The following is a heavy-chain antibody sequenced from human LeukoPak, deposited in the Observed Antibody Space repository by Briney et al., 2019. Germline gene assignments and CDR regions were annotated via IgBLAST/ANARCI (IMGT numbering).Heavy chain of an antibody. CDR1: GYTFTSYY. J-gene: IGHJ4*02. V-gene: IGHV1-46*01. CDR3: ARGAYYYGSSGYYQYYFDY. CDR2: INPSGGST. D-gene: IGHD3-22*01. Sequence: ASVKVSCKASGYTFTSYYMHWVRQAPGQGLEWMGIINPSGGSTSYAQKFQGRVTMTRDTSTSTVYMELSSLRSEDTAVYYCARGAYYYGSSGYYQYYFDYWGQGTLVTVSS.